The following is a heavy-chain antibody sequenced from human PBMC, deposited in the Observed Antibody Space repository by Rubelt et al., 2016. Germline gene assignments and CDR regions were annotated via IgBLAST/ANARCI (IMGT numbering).Heavy chain of an antibody. J-gene: IGHJ4*02. V-gene: IGHV4-39*01. Sequence: QLQLQESGPGLVKPSETLSLTCTVSGGSISTSSYYWGWIRQPPGKGLEWIGSIYYSGSTYYNPSLKRRVTISVDTSKNQFSLKLSSVTAADTAVYYCASHIDGYGYYWGQGTLVTVSS. CDR3: ASHIDGYGYY. CDR2: IYYSGST. CDR1: GGSISTSSYY. D-gene: IGHD5-24*01.